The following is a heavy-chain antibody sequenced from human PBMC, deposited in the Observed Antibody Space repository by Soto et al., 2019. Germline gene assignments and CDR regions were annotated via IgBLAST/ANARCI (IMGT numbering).Heavy chain of an antibody. Sequence: QVQLVESGGGVVQPGRSLPLSCAASGFTFNNFGMHWVRQAPGKGLEWVAVISYDGRNKYYADSVKGRFTISRDDSQNTLFLQMNSLRPEDTAVYYCGKAVDTTVRGVPPSDYWGQGTLVTVSS. CDR2: ISYDGRNK. CDR1: GFTFNNFG. V-gene: IGHV3-30*18. CDR3: GKAVDTTVRGVPPSDY. J-gene: IGHJ4*02. D-gene: IGHD3-10*01.